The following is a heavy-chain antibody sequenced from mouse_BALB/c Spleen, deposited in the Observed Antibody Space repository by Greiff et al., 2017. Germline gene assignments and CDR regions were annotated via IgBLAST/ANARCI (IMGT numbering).Heavy chain of an antibody. D-gene: IGHD2-1*01. CDR1: GFTFSSFG. J-gene: IGHJ3*01. CDR3: ARSGYGNWFAY. Sequence: EVMLVESGGGLVQPGGSRKLSCAASGFTFSSFGMHWVRQAPEKGLEWVAYISSGSSTIYYADTVKGRFTISRDNPKNTLFLQMTSLRSEDTAMYYCARSGYGNWFAYWGQGTLVTVSA. CDR2: ISSGSSTI. V-gene: IGHV5-17*02.